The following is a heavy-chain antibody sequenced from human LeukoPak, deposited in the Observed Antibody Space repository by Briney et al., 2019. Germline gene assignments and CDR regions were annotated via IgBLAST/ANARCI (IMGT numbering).Heavy chain of an antibody. D-gene: IGHD6-6*01. J-gene: IGHJ4*02. Sequence: GGSLRLSCAASGFTFSSYSMNWVRQAPGKGLGWASSISSSSSYIYYADSVKGRFTISRDNAKNSLYLQMNSLRAEDTAVYYCARGGRQLSYYFDYWGQGTLVTVSS. CDR3: ARGGRQLSYYFDY. CDR1: GFTFSSYS. CDR2: ISSSSSYI. V-gene: IGHV3-21*01.